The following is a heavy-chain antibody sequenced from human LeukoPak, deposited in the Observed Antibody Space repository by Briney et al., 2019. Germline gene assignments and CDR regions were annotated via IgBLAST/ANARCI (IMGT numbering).Heavy chain of an antibody. CDR3: ARGIPNIVVVPAAQYYYYYMDV. CDR2: ISAYNGNT. Sequence: ASVKISCKASGYSFNSQGMNWVRQAPGQGLEWMGWISAYNGNTNYAQKLQGRVTMTTDTSTSTAYMELRSLRSDDTAVYYCARGIPNIVVVPAAQYYYYYMDVWGKGTTVTISS. CDR1: GYSFNSQG. V-gene: IGHV1-18*01. D-gene: IGHD2-2*01. J-gene: IGHJ6*03.